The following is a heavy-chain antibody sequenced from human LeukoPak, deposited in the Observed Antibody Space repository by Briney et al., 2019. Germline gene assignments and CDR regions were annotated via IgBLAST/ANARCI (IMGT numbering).Heavy chain of an antibody. CDR3: ARVGYSYGSVDY. V-gene: IGHV4-4*02. D-gene: IGHD5-18*01. Sequence: PSETLSLTCAVSGGSISSSNWWSWVRQPPGKGLEWIGEIYHSGSTNYNPSLKGRVTISVDKSKNQFSLKLSSVTAADTAVYYCARVGYSYGSVDYWGQGTLVTVSS. J-gene: IGHJ4*02. CDR2: IYHSGST. CDR1: GGSISSSNW.